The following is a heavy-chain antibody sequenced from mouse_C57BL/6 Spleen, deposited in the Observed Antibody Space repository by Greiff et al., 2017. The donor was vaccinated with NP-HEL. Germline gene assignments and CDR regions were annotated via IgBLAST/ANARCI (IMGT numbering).Heavy chain of an antibody. J-gene: IGHJ1*03. CDR2: IDPSDSYT. D-gene: IGHD1-1*01. CDR3: ARITTVKYFDV. Sequence: QVQLQQSGAELVMPGASVKLSCKASGYTFTSYWMHWVKQRPGQGLEWIGEIDPSDSYTNYNQKFKGKSTLTVDKSSSTAYMQLSSLTSEDSAVYYCARITTVKYFDVWGTGTTVTVSS. CDR1: GYTFTSYW. V-gene: IGHV1-69*01.